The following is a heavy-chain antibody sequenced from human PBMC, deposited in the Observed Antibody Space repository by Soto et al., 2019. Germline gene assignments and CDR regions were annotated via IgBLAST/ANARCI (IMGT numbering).Heavy chain of an antibody. J-gene: IGHJ6*02. CDR1: GGSISSNTYY. Sequence: PSETLSLTCTVSGGSISSNTYYRAWIRQPPGKGLEWIGSIFYSGSTYYNPSLKSRVTISVDTSKNQFSLKLSSVTAADTAVYFCARYSSGRYYYYGMDVWGQGTTVTVSS. CDR3: ARYSSGRYYYYGMDV. D-gene: IGHD4-4*01. V-gene: IGHV4-39*01. CDR2: IFYSGST.